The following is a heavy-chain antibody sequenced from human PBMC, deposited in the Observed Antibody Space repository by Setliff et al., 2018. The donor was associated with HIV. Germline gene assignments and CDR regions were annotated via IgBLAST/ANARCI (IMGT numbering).Heavy chain of an antibody. J-gene: IGHJ5*01. CDR1: GFSFSDAW. CDR3: GDIAVAGFVS. CDR2: IKRKIDGETT. Sequence: PGGSLRLSCAASGFSFSDAWMNWVRQAPGKGLEWVGRIKRKIDGETTDYAAPVKGRFTTSRDDSKNTLYLQMNSLRTEDTAVYYCGDIAVAGFVSWGQGTLVTVSS. D-gene: IGHD6-19*01. V-gene: IGHV3-15*07.